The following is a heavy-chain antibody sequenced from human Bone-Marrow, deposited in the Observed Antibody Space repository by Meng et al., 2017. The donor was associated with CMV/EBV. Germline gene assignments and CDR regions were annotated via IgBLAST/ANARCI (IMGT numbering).Heavy chain of an antibody. V-gene: IGHV1-18*04. Sequence: ASVKVSCKASGYTFTGYYMHWVRQAPGQGLEWMGWINPNSGNTNYAQKLQGRVTMTTDTSTSTAYMELRSLRSDDTAVYYCAREPFGKSGDYYYYYGMDVWGQGTTVTVSS. CDR1: GYTFTGYY. CDR3: AREPFGKSGDYYYYYGMDV. D-gene: IGHD3-10*01. J-gene: IGHJ6*02. CDR2: INPNSGNT.